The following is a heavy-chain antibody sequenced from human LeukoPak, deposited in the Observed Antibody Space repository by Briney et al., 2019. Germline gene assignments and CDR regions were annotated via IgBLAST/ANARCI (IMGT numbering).Heavy chain of an antibody. CDR1: GGSISSYY. J-gene: IGHJ6*02. CDR3: ARHDFSITMVRGVHYYYYYGMDV. V-gene: IGHV4-59*08. D-gene: IGHD3-10*01. Sequence: SETLSLTCTVSGGSISSYYWSWIRQPPGKGLEWIGYIYYSGSTNYNPSLKSRVTISVDTSKNQFSLKLSSVTAADTAVYYCARHDFSITMVRGVHYYYYYGMDVWGQGTMVTVSS. CDR2: IYYSGST.